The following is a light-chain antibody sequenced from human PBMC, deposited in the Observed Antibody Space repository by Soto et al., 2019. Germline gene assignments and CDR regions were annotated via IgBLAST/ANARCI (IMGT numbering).Light chain of an antibody. CDR3: QQYNSYSLT. CDR2: DAS. J-gene: IGKJ1*01. Sequence: DIQLTQSPSVLSASEGDRVTISCRASQSISSWLAWYQQKPGKAPKLLIYDASSLESGVPSRFSGSGSGTEFTLTISSLQPDDFATYYCQQYNSYSLTFGQGTKVDIK. CDR1: QSISSW. V-gene: IGKV1-5*01.